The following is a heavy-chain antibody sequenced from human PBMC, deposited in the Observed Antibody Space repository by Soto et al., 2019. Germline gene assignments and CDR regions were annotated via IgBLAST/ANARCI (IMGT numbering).Heavy chain of an antibody. CDR3: ARDGGRHSGGIDY. CDR2: IIPIFGTA. Sequence: QVQLVQSGAEVKKPGSSVKVSCKASGGTFSSYSINWVRQAPGQGLEWMGEIIPIFGTANYAQKFQGRVTITAYESTSTAYMEVSSLRSEDAAVYYCARDGGRHSGGIDYWGQGTLVTVSS. D-gene: IGHD1-26*01. J-gene: IGHJ4*02. V-gene: IGHV1-69*01. CDR1: GGTFSSYS.